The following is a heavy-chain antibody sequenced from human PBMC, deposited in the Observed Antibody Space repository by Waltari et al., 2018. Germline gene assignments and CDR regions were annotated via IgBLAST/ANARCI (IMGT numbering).Heavy chain of an antibody. Sequence: QVQLVQSGAEVKKPGSSVKVSCKASGGTFSSYAISWVRQAPGQGLEWMGGIIPIFGTANYAQKFQGRVTITADESTSTAYMELSSLRSEDTAVYYCARSWLRWTNPGGAFDIWGQGTMVTVSS. CDR1: GGTFSSYA. V-gene: IGHV1-69*12. CDR2: IIPIFGTA. D-gene: IGHD4-17*01. J-gene: IGHJ3*02. CDR3: ARSWLRWTNPGGAFDI.